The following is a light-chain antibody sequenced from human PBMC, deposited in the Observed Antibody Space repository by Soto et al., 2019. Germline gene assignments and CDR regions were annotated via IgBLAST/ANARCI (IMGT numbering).Light chain of an antibody. CDR3: QQYNSYSGYT. Sequence: DIQMTQSPSTLSASVGDRVTITCRASQSISRWLAWYQKKPGKAPKLLIFDASSLDSGVPSRFSGSGSGTEFTLAITSPQPDDFATYYCQQYNSYSGYTFGQGTKLEIK. CDR1: QSISRW. CDR2: DAS. J-gene: IGKJ2*01. V-gene: IGKV1-5*01.